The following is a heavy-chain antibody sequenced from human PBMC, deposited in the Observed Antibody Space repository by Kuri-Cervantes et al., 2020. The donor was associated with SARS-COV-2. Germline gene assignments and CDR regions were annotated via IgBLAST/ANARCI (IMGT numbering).Heavy chain of an antibody. CDR1: GYSFTSYW. Sequence: GESLKTSFKGSGYSFTSYWIGRVRQIPGEGLEWMGIIYPGDSDTRYSPSFQGQVTISADKSISTAYLQWCSLKASDTAMYYCARAIRDYYDSSAYFDYWGQGTLVTVSS. V-gene: IGHV5-51*01. D-gene: IGHD3-22*01. J-gene: IGHJ4*02. CDR2: IYPGDSDT. CDR3: ARAIRDYYDSSAYFDY.